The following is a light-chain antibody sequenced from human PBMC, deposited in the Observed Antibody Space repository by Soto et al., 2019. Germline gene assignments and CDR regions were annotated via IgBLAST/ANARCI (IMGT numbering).Light chain of an antibody. CDR1: SSDVGGYNY. CDR3: SWYTTRNTRQIV. V-gene: IGLV2-14*03. J-gene: IGLJ1*01. Sequence: QSALTQPASVSGSPGKSINISCTGTSSDVGGYNYVSWYQHHPGKAPKLIIYDVTNRPSGVSNPFSGSKSGNTATLTISGLQPEDESFYYCSWYTTRNTRQIVFGTGTKLTVL. CDR2: DVT.